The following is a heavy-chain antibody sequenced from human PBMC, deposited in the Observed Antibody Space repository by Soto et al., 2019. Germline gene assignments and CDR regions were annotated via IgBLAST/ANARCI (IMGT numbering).Heavy chain of an antibody. J-gene: IGHJ6*02. D-gene: IGHD3-22*01. V-gene: IGHV4-39*01. Sequence: NPSETLSLTCTVSGGSISSSSYYWGWIRQPPGKGLEWIGSIYYSGSTYYNPSLKSRVTISVDTSKNQFSLKLSSVTAADTAVYYCARTDYYDSSGYRVNYGMDVWGQGTTVTVSS. CDR1: GGSISSSSYY. CDR3: ARTDYYDSSGYRVNYGMDV. CDR2: IYYSGST.